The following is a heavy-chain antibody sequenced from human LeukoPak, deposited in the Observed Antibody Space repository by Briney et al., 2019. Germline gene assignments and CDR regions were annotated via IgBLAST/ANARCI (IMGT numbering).Heavy chain of an antibody. D-gene: IGHD6-19*01. CDR2: IYPGDSDT. V-gene: IGHV5-51*01. CDR3: ARLSSGWQDAFAI. J-gene: IGHJ3*02. CDR1: GYSFTRYW. Sequence: GESLKISCKGSGYSFTRYWIGWVRQMPGKGLEWVGIIYPGDSDTRYSPSFQGQVTISADKSISTAYLQWSSLKASDTAMYYCARLSSGWQDAFAIWGQGTMVTVSS.